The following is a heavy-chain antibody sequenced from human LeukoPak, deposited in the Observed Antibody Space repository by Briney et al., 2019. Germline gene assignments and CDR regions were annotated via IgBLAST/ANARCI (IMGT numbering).Heavy chain of an antibody. CDR3: ACYPSKLELRGKWFDP. D-gene: IGHD1-7*01. CDR1: GGTFSSYA. V-gene: IGHV1-69*05. J-gene: IGHJ5*02. Sequence: ASVKVSCKASGGTFSSYAISWVRQAPGQGLEWMGRIIPIFGTANYAQKFQGRVTITTDESTSTAYMELSSLRSEDTAVYYCACYPSKLELRGKWFDPWGQGTLVTVSS. CDR2: IIPIFGTA.